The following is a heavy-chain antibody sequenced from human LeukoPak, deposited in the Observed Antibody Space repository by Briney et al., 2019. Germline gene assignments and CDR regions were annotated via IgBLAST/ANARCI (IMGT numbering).Heavy chain of an antibody. Sequence: SQTLSLTCAVSGGSISSGGYSWSWIRQPPGKGLEWIGYIYHSGSTYYNPSLKSRVTISVDRSKNQFFLKLSSVTAADTAVYYCARGKYYYDSSGYSSDAFDIWGQGTMVTVSS. CDR1: GGSISSGGYS. CDR3: ARGKYYYDSSGYSSDAFDI. D-gene: IGHD3-22*01. CDR2: IYHSGST. J-gene: IGHJ3*02. V-gene: IGHV4-30-2*01.